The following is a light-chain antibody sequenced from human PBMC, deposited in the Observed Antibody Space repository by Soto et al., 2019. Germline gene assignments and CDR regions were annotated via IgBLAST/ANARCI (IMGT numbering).Light chain of an antibody. CDR1: QSVSSSY. CDR2: GAS. V-gene: IGKV3-20*01. Sequence: EIVLTQSPGTLSLSPGERATLSCRASQSVSSSYLAWYQQKPGQAPRLLIYGASSRATGIPDRFSGSGSGTDFTLIISRLEPEDFAVYYCQQYGSSPLFTFGSGTKGDI. CDR3: QQYGSSPLFT. J-gene: IGKJ3*01.